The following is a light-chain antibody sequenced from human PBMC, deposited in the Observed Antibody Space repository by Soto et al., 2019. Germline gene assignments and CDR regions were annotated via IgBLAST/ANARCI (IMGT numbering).Light chain of an antibody. CDR2: DAS. CDR1: QSVSSY. V-gene: IGKV3-11*01. Sequence: EIVLTQSPATLSLSPGERATLSCRASQSVSSYIAWYQQKPGQAPRLLIYDASNRATGIPARFSGSGSGTDFTLTISSLEPEVFAVYYCQQRSNWPPFTFGPGTKVAIK. J-gene: IGKJ3*01. CDR3: QQRSNWPPFT.